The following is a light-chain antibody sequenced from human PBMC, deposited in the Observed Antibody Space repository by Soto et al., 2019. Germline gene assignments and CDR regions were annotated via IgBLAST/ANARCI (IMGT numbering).Light chain of an antibody. CDR2: DTS. CDR3: YLYYVESLI. CDR1: TGAVTSGHY. V-gene: IGLV7-46*01. Sequence: QAVVTQEPSLTVSPGGTVTLTCGSTTGAVTSGHYPYWFQQKPGQAPTTLIYDTSNKHSWTPARFSGSRVGGKAALAPSGARRKDEAKYYGYLYYVESLIFGGGTKLTVL. J-gene: IGLJ2*01.